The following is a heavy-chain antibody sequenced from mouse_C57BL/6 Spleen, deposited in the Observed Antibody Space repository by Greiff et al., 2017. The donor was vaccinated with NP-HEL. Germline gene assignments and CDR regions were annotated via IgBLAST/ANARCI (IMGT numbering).Heavy chain of an antibody. CDR2: ISDGGSYT. Sequence: EVQLVESGGGLVKPGGSLKLSCAASGFTFSSYAMSWVRQTPEKRLEWVATISDGGSYTYYPDNVKGRFTISRDNAKNNLYLQMSHLKSEDTAMYYCARDNTTVIGYYFDYWGQGTTLTVSS. D-gene: IGHD1-1*01. V-gene: IGHV5-4*01. J-gene: IGHJ2*01. CDR1: GFTFSSYA. CDR3: ARDNTTVIGYYFDY.